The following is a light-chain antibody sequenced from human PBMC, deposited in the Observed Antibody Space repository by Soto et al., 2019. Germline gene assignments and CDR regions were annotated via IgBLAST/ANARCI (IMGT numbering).Light chain of an antibody. V-gene: IGKV3-15*01. Sequence: EIVLTQSPGTLSLSPGERATLSCRASQSVSSSYLAWYQQKPGRAPRLLIYGASTRATGIPARFSGSGSGTEFTLTISNLQSEDFALYYCQHYFNWPYTFGQGTKV. CDR2: GAS. CDR3: QHYFNWPYT. CDR1: QSVSSSY. J-gene: IGKJ2*01.